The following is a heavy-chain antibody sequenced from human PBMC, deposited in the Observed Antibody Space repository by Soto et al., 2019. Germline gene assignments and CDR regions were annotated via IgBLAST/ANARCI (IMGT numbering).Heavy chain of an antibody. V-gene: IGHV1-3*01. Sequence: ASVKVSCKASGYTFTSYAMHWVRQAPGQRLEWMGWINAGNGNTKYSQKFQGRVTITRDTSASTAYMELSSLRSEDTAVYYCARITAKTGTNPFYGMDVWGQGTTVTVSS. J-gene: IGHJ6*02. CDR1: GYTFTSYA. CDR2: INAGNGNT. CDR3: ARITAKTGTNPFYGMDV. D-gene: IGHD1-7*01.